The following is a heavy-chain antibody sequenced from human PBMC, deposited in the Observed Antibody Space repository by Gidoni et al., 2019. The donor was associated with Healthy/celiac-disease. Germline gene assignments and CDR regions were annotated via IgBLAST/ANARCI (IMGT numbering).Heavy chain of an antibody. CDR3: ARDAGAARTKGDYYGMDV. Sequence: QVQRVESGGGVVQPGRSLRLAGEAAGFTVSSYGMHWVRQAPGKGLGWVAVIWYDGSNKYYADSVKGRFTISRDNSKNTLYLQMNSLRAEDTAVYYCARDAGAARTKGDYYGMDVWGQGTTVTVSS. J-gene: IGHJ6*02. D-gene: IGHD6-6*01. CDR1: GFTVSSYG. V-gene: IGHV3-33*01. CDR2: IWYDGSNK.